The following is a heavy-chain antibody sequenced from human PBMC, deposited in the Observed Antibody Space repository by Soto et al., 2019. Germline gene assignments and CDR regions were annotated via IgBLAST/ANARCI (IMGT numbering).Heavy chain of an antibody. CDR1: GFTFSYYA. D-gene: IGHD1-26*01. CDR3: VRSTGSRDL. V-gene: IGHV3-64D*06. CDR2: ISSNGDNT. J-gene: IGHJ4*02. Sequence: EVQLVESGGGLVQPGGSLRLSCSASGFTFSYYAMHWVRQAPGKGLEYVSAISSNGDNTYYADSVKGRFTISRDLSKNTLSLQMSTLRAEDTAVYYCVRSTGSRDLWGQGTLVTVSS.